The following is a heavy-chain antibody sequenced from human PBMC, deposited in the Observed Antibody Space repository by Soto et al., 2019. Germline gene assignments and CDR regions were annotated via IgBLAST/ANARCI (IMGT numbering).Heavy chain of an antibody. V-gene: IGHV3-33*01. CDR2: IWYDGSNK. CDR3: ARDPLFKDSSGYYYYYYGMDV. D-gene: IGHD3-22*01. J-gene: IGHJ6*02. CDR1: GFTFSSYG. Sequence: PGGSLRLSCAASGFTFSSYGMHWVRQAPGKGLEWVAVIWYDGSNKYYADSVKGRFTISRDNSKNTLYLQMNSLRAEDTAVYYCARDPLFKDSSGYYYYYYGMDVWGQGT.